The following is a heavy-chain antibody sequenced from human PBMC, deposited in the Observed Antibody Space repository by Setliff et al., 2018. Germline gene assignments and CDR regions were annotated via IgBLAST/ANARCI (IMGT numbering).Heavy chain of an antibody. D-gene: IGHD3-9*01. CDR2: VYYTGRT. V-gene: IGHV4-39*02. J-gene: IGHJ4*01. Sequence: KTSETLSLACNVSGGSVRSGYYYWDWIRQPPGKGLEWIGTVYYTGRTSYNPSLKSRVTIAVDAPDNHFSLKLRSVTAADTAVYYCARAPNDLGVDWLFNNYFDYWGHGTLVTVSS. CDR3: ARAPNDLGVDWLFNNYFDY. CDR1: GGSVRSGYYY.